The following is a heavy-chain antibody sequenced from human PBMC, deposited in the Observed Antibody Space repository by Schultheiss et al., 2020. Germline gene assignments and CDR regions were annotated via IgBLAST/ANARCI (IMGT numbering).Heavy chain of an antibody. CDR3: AREVVLITAFDY. V-gene: IGHV3-21*01. J-gene: IGHJ4*02. Sequence: GGSLRLSCAASGFTFSSYSMNWVRQAPGKGLEWVSSISSSSSYIYYADSVKGRFTISRDNAKNSLYLQMNSLRAEDTAVYYCAREVVLITAFDYWGQGTLVTGAS. CDR2: ISSSSSYI. D-gene: IGHD2-8*01. CDR1: GFTFSSYS.